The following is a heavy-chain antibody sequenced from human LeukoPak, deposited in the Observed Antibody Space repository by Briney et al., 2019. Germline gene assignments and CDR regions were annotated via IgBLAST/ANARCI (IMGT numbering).Heavy chain of an antibody. V-gene: IGHV4-31*03. CDR1: GDSISSGVYY. CDR2: IFYRGNT. CDR3: ARTVGARTYYLDY. D-gene: IGHD1-26*01. Sequence: SETLSLTCTVSGDSISSGVYYWSWIRQHPGTGLEWIGYIFYRGNTRYNPSLRSRITISVDTSKNQFSLKLASVTAADTAVYYCARTVGARTYYLDYWGQGTPVIVSS. J-gene: IGHJ4*02.